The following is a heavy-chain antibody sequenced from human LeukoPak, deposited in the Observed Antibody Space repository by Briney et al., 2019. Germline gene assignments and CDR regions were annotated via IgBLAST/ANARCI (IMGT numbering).Heavy chain of an antibody. D-gene: IGHD6-19*01. CDR1: GFTFTNDC. Sequence: GGSLRLSCAAPGFTFTNDCTTWVRQHPGEWREWGVNIKTDGSDTYYRHSVKGRLTISRDKAENSMYLQMDCVRTEDTAIYYCVGSYSRGPPFDYWGQGTLVTVSS. V-gene: IGHV3-7*01. J-gene: IGHJ4*02. CDR2: IKTDGSDT. CDR3: VGSYSRGPPFDY.